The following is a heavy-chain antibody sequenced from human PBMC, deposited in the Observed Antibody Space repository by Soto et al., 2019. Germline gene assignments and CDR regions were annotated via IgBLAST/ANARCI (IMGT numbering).Heavy chain of an antibody. CDR1: GFSLSSSGVG. CDR2: IYWDNDE. D-gene: IGHD2-15*01. V-gene: IGHV2-5*02. J-gene: IGHJ6*02. CDR3: AHKGGRGAGMDV. Sequence: QITLKESGPPLVKPTQTLTLTCTFSGFSLSSSGVGVGWIRQPPGKALEWLALIYWDNDERYSPFLKSRVTITTEIYKNEVVFTMTNIDPVDTGTYYCAHKGGRGAGMDVWGQGTTVTVSS.